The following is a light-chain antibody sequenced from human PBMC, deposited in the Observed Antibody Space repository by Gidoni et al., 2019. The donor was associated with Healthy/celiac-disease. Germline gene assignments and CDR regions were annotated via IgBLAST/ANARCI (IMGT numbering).Light chain of an antibody. CDR2: AAS. CDR1: QGISNS. CDR3: QQYYSTPPLT. Sequence: DIQMTQSPSSLSASVGDRVTITCRASQGISNSLAWYQQKPGKAPKLLLYAASRLESGDPSRFSGSGSGTDYTLTISSLQPEDFATYYCQQYYSTPPLTFGGGTKVEIK. J-gene: IGKJ4*01. V-gene: IGKV1-NL1*01.